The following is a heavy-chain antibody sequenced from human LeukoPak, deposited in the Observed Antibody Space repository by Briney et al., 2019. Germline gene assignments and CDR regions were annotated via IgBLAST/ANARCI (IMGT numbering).Heavy chain of an antibody. CDR1: GGSISSYY. CDR2: IYTSGST. Sequence: SETLSLTCTVSGGSISSYYWSWIRQPPGKGLEWIGYIYTSGSTNYNPSLKSRVTISVDTSKNQFPLKLSSVTAADTAVYYCARRFFSGYDDAFDIWGQGTMVTVSS. J-gene: IGHJ3*02. V-gene: IGHV4-4*09. CDR3: ARRFFSGYDDAFDI. D-gene: IGHD3-22*01.